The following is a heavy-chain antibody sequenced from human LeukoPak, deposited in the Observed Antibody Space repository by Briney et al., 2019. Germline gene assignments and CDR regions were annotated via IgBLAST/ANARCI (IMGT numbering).Heavy chain of an antibody. V-gene: IGHV4-4*07. CDR2: IYTSGST. Sequence: SETLSLTCTVSGGSISSYYWSWIRQPAGKGLEWIGRIYTSGSTNYNPSLKSRVTMSVDTSKNQFSLKLSSVTAADTAVYYCARVQVDGFGEDWFDPWGQGTLVTVSS. CDR3: ARVQVDGFGEDWFDP. CDR1: GGSISSYY. D-gene: IGHD3-10*01. J-gene: IGHJ5*02.